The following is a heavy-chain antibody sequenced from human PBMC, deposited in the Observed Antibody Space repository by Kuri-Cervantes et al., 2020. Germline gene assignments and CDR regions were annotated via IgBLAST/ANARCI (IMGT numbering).Heavy chain of an antibody. V-gene: IGHV3-48*02. Sequence: GESLKISCAASGFTFSSYSMNWVRQAPGKGLEWVSYVSNSSSTIYYADSVKGRFTISRDNSKNTLYLQMNSLRDEDTAVYYCASSGSYRFDYWGQGILVTVSS. CDR2: VSNSSSTI. CDR1: GFTFSSYS. CDR3: ASSGSYRFDY. D-gene: IGHD1-26*01. J-gene: IGHJ4*02.